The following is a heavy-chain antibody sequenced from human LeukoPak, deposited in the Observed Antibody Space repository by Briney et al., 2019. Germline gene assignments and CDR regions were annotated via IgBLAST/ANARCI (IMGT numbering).Heavy chain of an antibody. CDR3: ARAPVVPAPPDYYYYYTDV. D-gene: IGHD2-2*01. CDR1: GDSVSSNSAA. Sequence: SQTLSLTCAISGDSVSSNSAAWNWIRQSPSRGLEWLGRTYYRSKWYNDYAVSVKSRITINPDTSKNQFSLQLNSATPEDTAVYYCARAPVVPAPPDYYYYYTDVWGKGTTVTVSS. J-gene: IGHJ6*03. CDR2: TYYRSKWYN. V-gene: IGHV6-1*01.